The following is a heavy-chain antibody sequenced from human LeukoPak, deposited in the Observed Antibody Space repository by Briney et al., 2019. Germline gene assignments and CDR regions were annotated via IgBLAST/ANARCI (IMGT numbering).Heavy chain of an antibody. J-gene: IGHJ4*02. V-gene: IGHV4-34*01. CDR2: INHSGST. Sequence: KTSETLSLTCAVYGGSFSGYYWSWIRQPPGKGLEWIGEINHSGSTNYNPSLKSRVTISVDTSKNQFSLKLSSVTAADTAVYYCARLYYYDSSGYYYSYWGQGTLVTVSS. CDR1: GGSFSGYY. D-gene: IGHD3-22*01. CDR3: ARLYYYDSSGYYYSY.